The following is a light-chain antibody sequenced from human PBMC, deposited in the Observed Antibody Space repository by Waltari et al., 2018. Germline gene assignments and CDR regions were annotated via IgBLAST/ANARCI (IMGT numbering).Light chain of an antibody. CDR1: QTIRTTY. V-gene: IGKV3-20*01. CDR2: CTF. J-gene: IGKJ4*01. Sequence: EIVLTQSPGTLSLSPGEGATLSCRTSQTIRTTYLAWYQQKPGQAPTLLIYCTFSRATGIPDRFTGSGSATDFSLTISSLEPEHFATYYCQQYDISPLTFGGGTKVEIK. CDR3: QQYDISPLT.